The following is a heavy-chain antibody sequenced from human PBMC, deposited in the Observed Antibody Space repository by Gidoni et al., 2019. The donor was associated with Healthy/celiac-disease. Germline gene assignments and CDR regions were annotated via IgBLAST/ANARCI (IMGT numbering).Heavy chain of an antibody. CDR3: ARDTVPLGTTP. J-gene: IGHJ5*02. CDR2: IYHTGST. V-gene: IGHV4-4*02. CDR1: GGSISRVTW. Sequence: QVQLQESGPGLLTPSGPLSLPCAVSGGSISRVTWLSWVRQPPGKGLEWIGEIYHTGSTNYNPSLKSRVTISVDKSKNQFSLKLNSVTAADTAVYYCARDTVPLGTTPWGQGTLVTVSS. D-gene: IGHD1-26*01.